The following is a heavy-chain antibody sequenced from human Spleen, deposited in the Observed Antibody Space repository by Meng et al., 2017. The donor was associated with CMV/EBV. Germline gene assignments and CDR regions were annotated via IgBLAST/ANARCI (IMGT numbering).Heavy chain of an antibody. V-gene: IGHV3-73*01. CDR2: IRSKANSSAT. Sequence: GSAMHWVRQASGKGLEWVGRIRSKANSSATAYAASVKGRFTISRDDSKNTAYLQMNSLKTEDTAVYYCTSPTAYCGGDCYSRRYFDYWGQGTLVTVSS. CDR3: TSPTAYCGGDCYSRRYFDY. CDR1: GSA. J-gene: IGHJ4*02. D-gene: IGHD2-21*01.